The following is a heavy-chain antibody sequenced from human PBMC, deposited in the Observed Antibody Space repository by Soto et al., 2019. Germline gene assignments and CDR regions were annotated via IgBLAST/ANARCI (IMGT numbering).Heavy chain of an antibody. J-gene: IGHJ4*02. CDR3: VSSGSYRAFDN. CDR2: TRNKANRYTT. Sequence: GGSLRLSCAASGFTLSDHYMGWVRQAPGKGLEWVGGTRNKANRYTTEYAASVKDRFRISRDDSKNSLYLQMNSLKSEDAAVYYRVSSGSYRAFDNWGQGTLVTVSS. CDR1: GFTLSDHY. D-gene: IGHD1-26*01. V-gene: IGHV3-72*01.